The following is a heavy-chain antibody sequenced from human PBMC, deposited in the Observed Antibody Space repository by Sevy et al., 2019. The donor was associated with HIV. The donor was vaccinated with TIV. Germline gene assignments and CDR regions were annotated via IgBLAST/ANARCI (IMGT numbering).Heavy chain of an antibody. V-gene: IGHV3-30*02. CDR1: GFTFSSYG. D-gene: IGHD3-3*01. Sequence: GGSLRLSCAASGFTFSSYGMHWVRQAPGKGLEWVAFIRYDGSNKYYADSVKGRFTISRDNSKNTLYLQMNSRSDENTSVYYCAKDHDFWSSYSLLNYYNYGMDVWGQGTTVIVSS. J-gene: IGHJ6*02. CDR3: AKDHDFWSSYSLLNYYNYGMDV. CDR2: IRYDGSNK.